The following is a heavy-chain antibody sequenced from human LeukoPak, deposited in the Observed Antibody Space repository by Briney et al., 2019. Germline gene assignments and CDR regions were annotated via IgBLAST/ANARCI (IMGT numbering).Heavy chain of an antibody. V-gene: IGHV4-59*08. CDR3: ARHSLYGDYAFDI. Sequence: PSETLSLTCTVSGGSISSYYWSWIRQPPGKGLEWIGYIYYSGSTNYNPSLKSRVTISVDTSKNQFSLKLSSVTAADTAVYYCARHSLYGDYAFDIWGQGTMVTVSS. CDR1: GGSISSYY. J-gene: IGHJ3*02. D-gene: IGHD4-17*01. CDR2: IYYSGST.